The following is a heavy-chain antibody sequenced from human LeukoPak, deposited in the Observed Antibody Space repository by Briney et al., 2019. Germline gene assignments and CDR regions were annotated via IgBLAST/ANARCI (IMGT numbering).Heavy chain of an antibody. J-gene: IGHJ4*02. D-gene: IGHD2-15*01. CDR2: ISSSSSYI. Sequence: GGSLRLSCAASGFTFGSYSMNWVRQAPGKGLEWVSSISSSSSYIYYADSVKGRFTISRDNAKNSLYLQMNSLRAEDTAVYYCARVVVVAATPVLWGQGTLVTVSS. CDR3: ARVVVVAATPVL. CDR1: GFTFGSYS. V-gene: IGHV3-21*01.